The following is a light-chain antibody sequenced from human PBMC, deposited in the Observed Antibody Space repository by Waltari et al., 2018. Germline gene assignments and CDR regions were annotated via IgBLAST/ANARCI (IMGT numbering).Light chain of an antibody. CDR2: VNSDGSH. V-gene: IGLV4-69*01. CDR1: SGHSSNV. CDR3: QTGGHGTWV. Sequence: QLVLTQSPSASASLGASVKLTCTLSSGHSSNVIAWHQQQPEKGPRYWMKVNSDGSHSKGDELPDRCSGSSSGAERYLTIASLQSEDEADYYCQTGGHGTWVFGGGTKLTVL. J-gene: IGLJ3*02.